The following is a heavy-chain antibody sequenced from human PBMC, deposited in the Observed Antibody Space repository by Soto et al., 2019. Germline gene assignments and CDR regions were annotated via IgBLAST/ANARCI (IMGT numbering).Heavy chain of an antibody. CDR3: ARDKRYCSSTSCYRIHGMDV. D-gene: IGHD2-2*01. CDR2: INPNSGGT. J-gene: IGHJ6*02. V-gene: IGHV1-2*02. Sequence: ASVKVACKASGYTFTVCYMHWVRQAPGQGLEWMGWINPNSGGTNYAQKFQGRVTMTRDTSISTAYMELSRLRSDDTAVYYCARDKRYCSSTSCYRIHGMDVWGQGTTATVSS. CDR1: GYTFTVCY.